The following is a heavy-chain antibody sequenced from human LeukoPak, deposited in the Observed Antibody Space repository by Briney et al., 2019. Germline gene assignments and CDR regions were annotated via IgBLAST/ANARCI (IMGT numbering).Heavy chain of an antibody. CDR3: ARGRSRYCSSTSCYHLGY. V-gene: IGHV3-66*01. J-gene: IGHJ4*02. D-gene: IGHD2-2*01. CDR1: GFTVSSNY. Sequence: GGSLRLSCAASGFTVSSNYMSWVRQAPGKGLEWVSVIYSGGSTYYADSVKGRFTISRDNSKNTLYLQMNSLRAEDTAVYYCARGRSRYCSSTSCYHLGYWGQGTLVTVSS. CDR2: IYSGGST.